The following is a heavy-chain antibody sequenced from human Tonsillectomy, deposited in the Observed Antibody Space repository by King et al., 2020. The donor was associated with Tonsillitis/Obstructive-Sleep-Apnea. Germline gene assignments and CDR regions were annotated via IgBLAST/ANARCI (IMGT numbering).Heavy chain of an antibody. CDR3: ATYLRVGYCSGPTCPDGAG. V-gene: IGHV3-21*01. D-gene: IGHD2-2*01. CDR2: LRSNDNYT. Sequence: VPLVESGGGLVTPGGSLRISCAASGFTISDHTMNWVRQAPGKGLEWVSSLRSNDNYTYYADSVKGRFAISRDNAKNSLYLQMSSLRVEDTAVYYCATYLRVGYCSGPTCPDGAGWGQGTLVTVSS. J-gene: IGHJ4*02. CDR1: GFTISDHT.